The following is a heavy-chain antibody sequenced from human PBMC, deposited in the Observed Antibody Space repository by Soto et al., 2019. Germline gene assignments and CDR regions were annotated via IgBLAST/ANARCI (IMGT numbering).Heavy chain of an antibody. Sequence: EVQLVESGGSLVQPGGSLRLSCVVSGFTFSTYGMTWVRQAPGKGLEWVSYISSGASSIFYADSVKGRFTISRDDAKNSLYLQMNSLRDEDTAVYYCARVGAVEYWGQGTLVTVSS. J-gene: IGHJ4*02. CDR1: GFTFSTYG. V-gene: IGHV3-48*02. CDR2: ISSGASSI. D-gene: IGHD3-16*01. CDR3: ARVGAVEY.